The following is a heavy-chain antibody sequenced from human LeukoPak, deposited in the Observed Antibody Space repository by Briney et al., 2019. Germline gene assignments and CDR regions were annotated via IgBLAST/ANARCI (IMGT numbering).Heavy chain of an antibody. Sequence: GGSLRLSYVVSGFTFNRCWMNWVRQAPGKGLEWVAHINPDGRDTYYVDSVKGRFTISRDNAQNSMYLQMNSLRVEDTAVYYCTSWGDTTAEYFQRWGQGTLVTVSS. CDR2: INPDGRDT. V-gene: IGHV3-7*01. J-gene: IGHJ1*01. CDR3: TSWGDTTAEYFQR. D-gene: IGHD2-21*02. CDR1: GFTFNRCW.